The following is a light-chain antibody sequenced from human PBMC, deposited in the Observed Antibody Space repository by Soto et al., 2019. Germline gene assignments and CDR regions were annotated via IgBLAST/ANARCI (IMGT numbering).Light chain of an antibody. CDR2: RAS. Sequence: IQMTQSPASLSASVGDRVTISCRASQTISTFLNWYQQKPGTAPRLLIYRASSVQSGVPPRFSGSGSGRDFALTISDLQPEDFATYYCQQSYGTPVTFGQGTRLEI. V-gene: IGKV1-39*01. CDR1: QTISTF. CDR3: QQSYGTPVT. J-gene: IGKJ5*01.